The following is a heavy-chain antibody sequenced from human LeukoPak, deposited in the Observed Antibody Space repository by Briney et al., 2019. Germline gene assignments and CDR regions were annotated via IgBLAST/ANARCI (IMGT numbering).Heavy chain of an antibody. CDR3: ANIYGDYFSEYFQH. V-gene: IGHV3-23*01. Sequence: GGSLRLSCAASGFTFDDYGMSWVRQAPGKGLEWVSAISGSGGSTYYADAVKGRFTISRDNSKNTLYLQMNSLRAEDTAVYYCANIYGDYFSEYFQHWGQGTLVTVSS. CDR2: ISGSGGST. CDR1: GFTFDDYG. J-gene: IGHJ1*01. D-gene: IGHD4-17*01.